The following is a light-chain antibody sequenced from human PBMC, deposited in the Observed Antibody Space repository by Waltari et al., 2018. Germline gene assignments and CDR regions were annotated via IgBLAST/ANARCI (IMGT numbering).Light chain of an antibody. CDR3: SSYAGSNNYV. CDR1: SSDVGGYNY. J-gene: IGLJ1*01. V-gene: IGLV2-8*01. CDR2: EVS. Sequence: QSALTQPPSASGSPGQSVTISCTGTSSDVGGYNYVPWYQQHPRKAPQLMIYEVSRRPSGVPDRFSGSKSGNTASLTVSGLQAEDEADYYCSSYAGSNNYVFGTGTKVTVL.